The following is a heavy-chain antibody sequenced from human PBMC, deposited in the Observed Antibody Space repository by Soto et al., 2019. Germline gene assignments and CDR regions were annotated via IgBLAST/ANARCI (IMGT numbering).Heavy chain of an antibody. Sequence: ASVKVSCKASGYTFTSYGISWVRQAPGQGLEWMGWISAYNGNTNYAQKLQGRVTMTTDTSTSTAYMELRSLRSDDTAVYYCARDLYDFWSGLRPSYNWFDPWGQGTLVTVSS. J-gene: IGHJ5*02. CDR2: ISAYNGNT. CDR1: GYTFTSYG. V-gene: IGHV1-18*04. D-gene: IGHD3-3*01. CDR3: ARDLYDFWSGLRPSYNWFDP.